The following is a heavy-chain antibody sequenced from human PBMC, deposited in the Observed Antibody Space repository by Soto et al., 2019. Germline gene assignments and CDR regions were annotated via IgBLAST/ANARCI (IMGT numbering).Heavy chain of an antibody. D-gene: IGHD5-12*01. V-gene: IGHV1-69*13. Sequence: GASVKVSCKASGGTFSSYAISWVRQAPGQGLEWMGGIIPIFGTANYAQKFQGRVTITADESTSTAYMELSSLRSEDTAVYYCARGYSGYDYVIMDYWGQGSLVIVSS. CDR2: IIPIFGTA. CDR3: ARGYSGYDYVIMDY. J-gene: IGHJ4*02. CDR1: GGTFSSYA.